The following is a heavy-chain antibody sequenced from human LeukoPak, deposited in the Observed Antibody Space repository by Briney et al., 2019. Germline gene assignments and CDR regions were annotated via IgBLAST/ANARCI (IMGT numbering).Heavy chain of an antibody. D-gene: IGHD6-19*01. J-gene: IGHJ6*02. Sequence: PGGSLRLSCAASGFTASSNSMSWVRQAPGKGLEWVSVIYSGGSTYYADSVKGRFTISRDNSKNTLYLQMNSLRAEDTAVYYCARGISHSGWPNYYYYGMDVWGQGTTVTVSS. CDR2: IYSGGST. V-gene: IGHV3-53*01. CDR3: ARGISHSGWPNYYYYGMDV. CDR1: GFTASSNS.